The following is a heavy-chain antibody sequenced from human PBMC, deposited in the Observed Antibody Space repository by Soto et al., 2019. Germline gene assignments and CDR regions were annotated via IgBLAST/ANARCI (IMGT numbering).Heavy chain of an antibody. CDR3: ARRLRSTVIRN. V-gene: IGHV4-30-4*01. CDR1: GGSISSDDYY. D-gene: IGHD4-17*01. J-gene: IGHJ4*02. CDR2: IYYTGST. Sequence: PSETLSLTCSVSGGSISSDDYYWSWIRQSPGKGLEWIGFIYYTGSTYYNPSLKSRVTISVDTSKNQFSLKLSSVTAADTAVYYCARRLRSTVIRNWGQGTLVTVSS.